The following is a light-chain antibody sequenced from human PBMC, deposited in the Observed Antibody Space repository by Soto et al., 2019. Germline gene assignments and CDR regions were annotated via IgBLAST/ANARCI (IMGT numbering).Light chain of an antibody. CDR1: QSVSSD. J-gene: IGKJ1*01. CDR3: QQYNNWPRT. V-gene: IGKV3-15*01. CDR2: GAS. Sequence: EIVLTQSPAALSLSPGERASLSCRASQSVSSDLAWYHQKPGQAPRLLIYGASTRATGIPARFSGSGPGTEFTLTINSLQSEDFAVYYCQQYNNWPRTFGQGTKVDI.